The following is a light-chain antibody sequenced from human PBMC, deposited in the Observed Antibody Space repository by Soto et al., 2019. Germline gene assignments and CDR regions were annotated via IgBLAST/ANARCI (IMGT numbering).Light chain of an antibody. CDR1: QSVSRN. V-gene: IGKV3-15*01. CDR2: GAS. J-gene: IGKJ3*01. CDR3: QEYSKWPLFT. Sequence: EIVVTQSPGILSVSPGERATLSCRASQSVSRNLAWHQQKPGQAPTLLLYGASTRATGIPARFTGSGSGTELTFTISSLQSEYFAVYYCQEYSKWPLFTFGPGTKVDIK.